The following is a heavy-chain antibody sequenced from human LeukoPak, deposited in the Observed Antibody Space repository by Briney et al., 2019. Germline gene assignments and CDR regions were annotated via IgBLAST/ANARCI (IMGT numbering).Heavy chain of an antibody. CDR1: GYTFNSHG. J-gene: IGHJ4*02. D-gene: IGHD5-18*01. CDR3: ARDTSPMVSPFDC. V-gene: IGHV1-18*01. CDR2: ISAYNGDK. Sequence: GASVKVSCKASGYTFNSHGISWVRQAPGQGLEWMGSISAYNGDKDFAQNFQGRLTMTTDTSTSTAYMELRSRRSDDTAVYYCARDTSPMVSPFDCWGQGTLVTVSS.